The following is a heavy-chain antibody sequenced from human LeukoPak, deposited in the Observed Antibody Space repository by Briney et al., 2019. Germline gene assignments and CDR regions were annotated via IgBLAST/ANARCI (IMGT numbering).Heavy chain of an antibody. Sequence: PSETLSLTCAVYGGSFSAYFLSWICQPPGKGLEWIGEINQSGSTNYNPSLKSRVTISVDTSKKQFSLRLSSVTAADTAVYYCAFGQEVADAFDFWGQGTMVTVSS. CDR3: AFGQEVADAFDF. V-gene: IGHV4-34*01. J-gene: IGHJ3*01. CDR1: GGSFSAYF. CDR2: INQSGST. D-gene: IGHD3-3*01.